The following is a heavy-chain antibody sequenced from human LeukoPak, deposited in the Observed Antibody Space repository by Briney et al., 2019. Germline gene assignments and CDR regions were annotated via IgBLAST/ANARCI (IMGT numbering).Heavy chain of an antibody. D-gene: IGHD3-10*01. CDR3: ARVEEGYGSGRRENYYYYYMDV. CDR1: GGSISSSSYY. CDR2: IYYSGST. V-gene: IGHV4-39*07. J-gene: IGHJ6*03. Sequence: SETPSLTCTVSGGSISSSSYYWGWIRQPPGKGLEWIGSIYYSGSTNYNPYLKSRVTISVDTSKNQFSLKLSSVTAADTAVYYCARVEEGYGSGRRENYYYYYMDVWGKGTTVTISS.